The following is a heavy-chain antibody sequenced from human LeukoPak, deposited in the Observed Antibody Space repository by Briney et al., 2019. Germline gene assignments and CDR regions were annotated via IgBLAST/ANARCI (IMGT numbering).Heavy chain of an antibody. J-gene: IGHJ5*02. CDR3: ARGASYYDFWSGYSNWFDP. D-gene: IGHD3-3*01. CDR2: ISSSSSYI. V-gene: IGHV3-21*01. CDR1: GFTFSSYS. Sequence: PGGSLRLSCAASGFTFSSYSMNWVRQAPGKGLEWVSSISSSSSYIYYADSVKGRFTISRDNAKNSLYLQMNSLRAEDTAVYYCARGASYYDFWSGYSNWFDPWGQGTLVTVSS.